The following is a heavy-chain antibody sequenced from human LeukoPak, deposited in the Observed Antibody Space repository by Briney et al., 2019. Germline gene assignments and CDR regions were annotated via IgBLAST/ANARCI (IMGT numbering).Heavy chain of an antibody. Sequence: ASVEVSCKASGYTFTGYYMHWVRQAPGQGLEWMGWINPNSGGTNYAQKFQGWVTMTRDTSISTAYMELSRLRSDDTAVYYCARRSYCSGGSCLEYWGQGTLVTVSS. V-gene: IGHV1-2*04. CDR1: GYTFTGYY. CDR2: INPNSGGT. D-gene: IGHD2-15*01. CDR3: ARRSYCSGGSCLEY. J-gene: IGHJ4*02.